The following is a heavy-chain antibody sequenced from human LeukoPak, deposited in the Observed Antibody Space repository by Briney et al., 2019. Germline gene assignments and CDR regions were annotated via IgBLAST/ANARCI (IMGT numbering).Heavy chain of an antibody. CDR3: AKDYDFWSGYYPL. CDR1: GLTFSGYD. J-gene: IGHJ4*02. CDR2: MSYGGQNE. Sequence: QPGGSLRLSCAASGLTFSGYDMHWVRQAPGKGPEWVAVMSYGGQNERYADSVKGRFTISRDNSKNTLSLQMTSLRAEDTAVYYCAKDYDFWSGYYPLWGQGTLVTVSS. D-gene: IGHD3-3*01. V-gene: IGHV3-30*18.